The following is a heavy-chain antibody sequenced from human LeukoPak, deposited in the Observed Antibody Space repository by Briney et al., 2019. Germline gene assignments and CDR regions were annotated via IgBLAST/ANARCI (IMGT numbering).Heavy chain of an antibody. CDR2: INPNSGGT. V-gene: IGHV1-2*02. CDR3: ARDLGVTPARVGFDY. Sequence: ASVKVSCKASGYSFTGYYIHCVRQAPGQGLEWMGWINPNSGGTKYAQKFQGRVTMTRDTSITTAYMELSSLTSDDTAFYYCARDLGVTPARVGFDYWGQGTLLTASS. CDR1: GYSFTGYY. J-gene: IGHJ4*02. D-gene: IGHD6-6*01.